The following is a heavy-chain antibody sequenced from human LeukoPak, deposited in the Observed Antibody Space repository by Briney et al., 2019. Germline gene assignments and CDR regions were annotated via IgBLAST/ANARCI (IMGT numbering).Heavy chain of an antibody. D-gene: IGHD3-22*01. V-gene: IGHV1-46*01. CDR2: INPSGGST. Sequence: EASVKLSCKASGYTFTSYYMHWVRQAPGQGLEWMGIINPSGGSTNYAQNFQGRVTMTRDMSTSTVYMELSSLRSEDTSVYYCARDLSNVFYSQTNYYDSSGYGGEDAFDIWGQGTMVTVSS. CDR1: GYTFTSYY. J-gene: IGHJ3*02. CDR3: ARDLSNVFYSQTNYYDSSGYGGEDAFDI.